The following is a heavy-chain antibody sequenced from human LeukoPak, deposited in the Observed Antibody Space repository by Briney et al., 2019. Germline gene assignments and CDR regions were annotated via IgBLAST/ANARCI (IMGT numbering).Heavy chain of an antibody. Sequence: GGSLRLSCAASGFTFDVYAMHWVRQAPGGGREWVFLIIGVGGSTYYADSVKGRFTISRDNSTHTVYLQVTSLRAEVTAVYYCAKKTIVGATVDAFDIWGQGTMVTVSS. D-gene: IGHD1-26*01. V-gene: IGHV3-43*02. CDR3: AKKTIVGATVDAFDI. CDR2: IIGVGGST. CDR1: GFTFDVYA. J-gene: IGHJ3*02.